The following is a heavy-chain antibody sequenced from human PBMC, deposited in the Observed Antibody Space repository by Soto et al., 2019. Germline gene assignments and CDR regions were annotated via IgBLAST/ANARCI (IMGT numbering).Heavy chain of an antibody. J-gene: IGHJ4*02. Sequence: ASVKVSCKASGYTFTSYGISWVRQAPGQGLGWMGWISAHNGNTNYAQKLQGRVTVTTDTSTSTAYMELRSLRSDDTAVYYCARDHIIAALGTRDYWGQGTLVTVSS. CDR3: ARDHIIAALGTRDY. V-gene: IGHV1-18*01. D-gene: IGHD6-13*01. CDR1: GYTFTSYG. CDR2: ISAHNGNT.